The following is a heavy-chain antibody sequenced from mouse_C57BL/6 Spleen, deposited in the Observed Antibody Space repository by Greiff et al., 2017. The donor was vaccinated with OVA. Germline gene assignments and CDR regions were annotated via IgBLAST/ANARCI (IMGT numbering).Heavy chain of an antibody. Sequence: VKLQQPGAELVKPGASVKLSCKASGYTFTSYWMHWVKQRPGQGLEWIGMIHPNSGSTNYNEKFKSKATLTVDKSSSTAYMQLSSLTSEDSAVYYCARSGTTVRFDYWGQGTTLTVSS. CDR1: GYTFTSYW. CDR2: IHPNSGST. V-gene: IGHV1-64*01. J-gene: IGHJ2*01. D-gene: IGHD1-1*01. CDR3: ARSGTTVRFDY.